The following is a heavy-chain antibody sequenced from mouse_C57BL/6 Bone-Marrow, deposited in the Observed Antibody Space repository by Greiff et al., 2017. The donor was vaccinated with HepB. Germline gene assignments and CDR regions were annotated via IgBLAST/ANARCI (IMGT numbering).Heavy chain of an antibody. CDR3: AREGANYYGSGSYAMDY. J-gene: IGHJ4*01. D-gene: IGHD1-1*01. CDR2: IKPGSGGT. CDR1: GYAFTNYL. Sequence: QVQLQQSGAELVRPGTSVKVSCKASGYAFTNYLIEWVKQRPGQGLEWIGVIKPGSGGTNYNEKFKGKATLTADKSSSTAYMQLSSLTSEDPAVYFCAREGANYYGSGSYAMDYWGQGTSVTVSS. V-gene: IGHV1-54*01.